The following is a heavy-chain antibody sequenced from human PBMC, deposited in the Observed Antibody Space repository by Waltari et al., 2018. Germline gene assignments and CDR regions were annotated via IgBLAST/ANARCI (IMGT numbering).Heavy chain of an antibody. Sequence: QLQLQESGPGLVKPSETLSLTCTVSGGSISSSRYSWGWIRQPPGKGLEWIGSIYYSGSTYYNPSLKSRVTISVDTSKNQFSLKLSSVTAADTAVYYCARHDLAYYYDGGWGQGTLVTVSS. J-gene: IGHJ4*02. CDR2: IYYSGST. CDR1: GGSISSSRYS. CDR3: ARHDLAYYYDGG. V-gene: IGHV4-39*01. D-gene: IGHD3-10*02.